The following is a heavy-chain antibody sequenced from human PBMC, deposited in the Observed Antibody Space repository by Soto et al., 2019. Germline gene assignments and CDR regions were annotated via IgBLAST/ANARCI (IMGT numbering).Heavy chain of an antibody. CDR2: IKQDGSEK. V-gene: IGHV3-7*01. D-gene: IGHD2-15*01. CDR1: GFTFSSYW. CDR3: ASGVAATPYYFDY. Sequence: EVQLVESGGGLVQPGGSLRLSCAASGFTFSSYWMCWVRQAPGKGLEWVSNIKQDGSEKYYVDSVKGRFTISRDNAKNSLYLQMNSLRAADTAVYYCASGVAATPYYFDYWGQGTLLTVSS. J-gene: IGHJ4*02.